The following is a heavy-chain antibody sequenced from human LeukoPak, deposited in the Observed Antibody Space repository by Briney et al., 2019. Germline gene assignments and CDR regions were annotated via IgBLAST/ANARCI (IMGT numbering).Heavy chain of an antibody. CDR1: GYTFTGYY. Sequence: ASVKVSCKASGYTFTGYYMHWVRQAPGQGLEWMGWINPNSGGTNYAQKFQGRVTMTRDTSISTAYMELSRLRSDDTAVYYCAREYSGYPLYMDVWGKGTTVTISS. J-gene: IGHJ6*03. V-gene: IGHV1-2*02. CDR2: INPNSGGT. CDR3: AREYSGYPLYMDV. D-gene: IGHD5-12*01.